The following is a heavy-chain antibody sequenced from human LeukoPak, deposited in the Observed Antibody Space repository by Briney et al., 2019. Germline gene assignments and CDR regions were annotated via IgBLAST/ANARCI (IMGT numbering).Heavy chain of an antibody. CDR1: GFTFTSYA. Sequence: GGSLRHSCAASGFTFTSYAMSWVRQAPGKGLEWVSTISGGGGTTYYAGGATYNADSVKGRFTVSRDNSKNTLYLQMNSLRAEDTAVYYCAKCLGMPYNWFDPWGQGTLVTVSS. CDR2: ISGGGGTT. CDR3: AKCLGMPYNWFDP. V-gene: IGHV3-23*01. D-gene: IGHD1-26*01. J-gene: IGHJ5*02.